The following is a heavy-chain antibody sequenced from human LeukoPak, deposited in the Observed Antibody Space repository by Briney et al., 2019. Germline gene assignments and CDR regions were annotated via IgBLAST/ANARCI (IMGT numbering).Heavy chain of an antibody. CDR2: LSPDGSST. D-gene: IGHD5-24*01. V-gene: IGHV3-74*01. CDR3: TRMSREDPVLPDL. J-gene: IGHJ5*02. Sequence: GGSLRLSCAASGFTFSSYWMLWVRQAPGKALVCFSCLSPDGSSTTSADSVKGLFTISRDNAKNTLYLQIGSLRADATAVYYCTRMSREDPVLPDLWGQGTLVTVSS. CDR1: GFTFSSYW.